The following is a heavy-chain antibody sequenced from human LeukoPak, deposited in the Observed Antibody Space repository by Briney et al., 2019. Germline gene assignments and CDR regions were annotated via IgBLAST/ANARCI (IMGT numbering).Heavy chain of an antibody. Sequence: GGSLRLSCAASGFTFSSYGMHWVRQAPGKGLEWVAVIWYDGSNKYYADSVKGRFTISRDNSKNTLYLQMNSLRAEDTAVYYCARPYYYDSSGDDAFDIWGQGTMVTVSS. CDR3: ARPYYYDSSGDDAFDI. D-gene: IGHD3-22*01. J-gene: IGHJ3*02. CDR1: GFTFSSYG. V-gene: IGHV3-33*01. CDR2: IWYDGSNK.